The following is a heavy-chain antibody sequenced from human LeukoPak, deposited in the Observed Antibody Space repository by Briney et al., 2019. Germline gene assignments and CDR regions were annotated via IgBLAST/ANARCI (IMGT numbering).Heavy chain of an antibody. D-gene: IGHD4-17*01. Sequence: SETLSLTCTVSGDSISGYYWSWVRQPPGKGLEWIGYIFHSGSTKYNPSLESRVTISIGSSKNQFSLRLSSVTAADTAVYYCARLATYGDFSDWGQGTLVTVSS. CDR2: IFHSGST. CDR1: GDSISGYY. CDR3: ARLATYGDFSD. V-gene: IGHV4-59*08. J-gene: IGHJ4*02.